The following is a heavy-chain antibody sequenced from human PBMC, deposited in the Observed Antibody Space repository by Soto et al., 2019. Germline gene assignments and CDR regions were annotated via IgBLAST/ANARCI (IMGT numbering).Heavy chain of an antibody. CDR2: IIPIFGTA. D-gene: IGHD3-22*01. CDR3: ARGHYDSSGYYGYYFDY. V-gene: IGHV1-69*13. J-gene: IGHJ4*02. Sequence: SVKVSCKASGGTFSSYAISWVRQAPGQGLEWMGGIIPIFGTANYAQKFQGRVTITADESTSTAYMELSSLRSEDTAVYYCARGHYDSSGYYGYYFDYWGQGTLVTVSS. CDR1: GGTFSSYA.